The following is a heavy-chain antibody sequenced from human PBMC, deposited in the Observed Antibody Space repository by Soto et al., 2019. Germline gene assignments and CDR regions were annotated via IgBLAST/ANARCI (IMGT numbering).Heavy chain of an antibody. Sequence: QVQLQESGPGLVKPSQTLSLTCTVSGGSISSGGYYWSWIRQHPGKGLEWIGYIYYSGSTYYNPYLKSRVTISVDTSKNQFSLKLSSVTAADTAVYYCARDRHCSGGSCYSDAFDIWGQGTMVTVSS. J-gene: IGHJ3*02. CDR3: ARDRHCSGGSCYSDAFDI. V-gene: IGHV4-31*03. CDR2: IYYSGST. D-gene: IGHD2-15*01. CDR1: GGSISSGGYY.